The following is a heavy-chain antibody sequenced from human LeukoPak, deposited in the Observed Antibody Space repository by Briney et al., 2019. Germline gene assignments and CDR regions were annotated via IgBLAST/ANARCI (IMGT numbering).Heavy chain of an antibody. V-gene: IGHV3-48*03. CDR3: ARSEWLRFLDY. CDR2: ISSSGSMI. Sequence: GGSLRLSCAASGFSFDNYEMNWVRQAPGKGLEWISYISSSGSMIYYADSVKGRFTISRDNSKNTLYLQMNSLRAEDTAVYYCARSEWLRFLDYWGQGTLVTVSS. D-gene: IGHD5-12*01. CDR1: GFSFDNYE. J-gene: IGHJ4*02.